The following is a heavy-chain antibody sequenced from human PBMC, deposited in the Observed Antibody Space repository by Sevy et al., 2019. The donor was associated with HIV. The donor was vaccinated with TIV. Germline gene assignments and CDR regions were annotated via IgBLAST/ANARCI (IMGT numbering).Heavy chain of an antibody. J-gene: IGHJ3*02. CDR1: GFTFNAYD. CDR3: AKDLYYDILTGDATDAFDR. D-gene: IGHD3-9*01. V-gene: IGHV3-30*18. Sequence: GGSLRLSCAVSGFTFNAYDMHWVRQAPGKGLEYMALISYDGGKKYYADSVKGRFTISRDNSGNTLYLQMNNLRAEDTAVYYCAKDLYYDILTGDATDAFDRWGQGTMVTVSS. CDR2: ISYDGGKK.